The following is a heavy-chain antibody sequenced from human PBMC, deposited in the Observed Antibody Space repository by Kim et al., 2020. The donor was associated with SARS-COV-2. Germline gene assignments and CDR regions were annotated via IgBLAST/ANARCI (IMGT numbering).Heavy chain of an antibody. CDR2: IIPIFGTA. J-gene: IGHJ6*02. Sequence: SVKVSCKASGGTFSSYAISWVRQAPGQGLEWMGGIIPIFGTANYAQKFQGRVTITADESTSTAYMELSSLRSEDTAVYYCARNIVVVPAAMGGYYGMDVWGQGTTVTVSS. D-gene: IGHD2-2*01. CDR1: GGTFSSYA. V-gene: IGHV1-69*13. CDR3: ARNIVVVPAAMGGYYGMDV.